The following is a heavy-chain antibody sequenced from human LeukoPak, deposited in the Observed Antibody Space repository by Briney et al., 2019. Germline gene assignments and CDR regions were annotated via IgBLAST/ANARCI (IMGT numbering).Heavy chain of an antibody. J-gene: IGHJ4*02. V-gene: IGHV4-31*03. CDR3: ARSVVCSSTSCYIGRWGYSYSYSDY. CDR2: IYYSGST. D-gene: IGHD2-2*02. CDR1: GGSISSGGYY. Sequence: PSETLSLTCTVSGGSISSGGYYWSWIRQHPGKGLEWIGYIYYSGSTYYNPSLKSRVTISVDTSKNQFSLKLSSVTAADTAVYYCARSVVCSSTSCYIGRWGYSYSYSDYWGQGTLVTVSS.